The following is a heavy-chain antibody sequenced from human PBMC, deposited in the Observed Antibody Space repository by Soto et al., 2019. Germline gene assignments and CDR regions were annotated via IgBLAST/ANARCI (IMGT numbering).Heavy chain of an antibody. CDR3: ARAPCPDGSSFRAGTYSYYYYMDD. D-gene: IGHD6-6*01. V-gene: IGHV4-31*03. CDR1: GGSISSGGYY. CDR2: IYASGST. Sequence: QVQLQESGPGLVKPSQTLSLTCTVSGGSISSGGYYWSWIRQPPGKGLEWIGYIYASGSTYYNPSCKRRVTSTVDTSKNQFALKLSSGTAEDTAVYYCARAPCPDGSSFRAGTYSYYYYMDDGGKGTTVTVSS. J-gene: IGHJ6*03.